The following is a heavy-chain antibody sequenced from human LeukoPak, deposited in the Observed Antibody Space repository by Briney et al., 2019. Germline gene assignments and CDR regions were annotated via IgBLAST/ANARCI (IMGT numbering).Heavy chain of an antibody. CDR1: GGSISSYY. J-gene: IGHJ4*02. Sequence: SETLSLTCAVSGGSISSYYWSGLRQPPGKGLEWIGDIDFSGSTNYNPSLKRRLTISVDASKNQFSLKLSSVTAADTAVYYCVRRRDGYIDNWGQGTLLTVSS. D-gene: IGHD5-24*01. V-gene: IGHV4-59*08. CDR3: VRRRDGYIDN. CDR2: IDFSGST.